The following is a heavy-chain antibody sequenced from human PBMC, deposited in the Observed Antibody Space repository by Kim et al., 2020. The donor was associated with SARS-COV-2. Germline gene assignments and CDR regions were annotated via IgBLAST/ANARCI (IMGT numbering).Heavy chain of an antibody. D-gene: IGHD5-18*01. J-gene: IGHJ6*02. Sequence: ASVKVSCKASGHTFTGYYMHWVRQAPGQGLEWMGRINPNSGGTNYAQRFQGSVTMTRDTSISTAYMELSRLRSDDTAVYYCARGGGTAMEQYFYYYYGMDVWGQGTTVTVSS. CDR3: ARGGGTAMEQYFYYYYGMDV. CDR2: INPNSGGT. V-gene: IGHV1-2*06. CDR1: GHTFTGYY.